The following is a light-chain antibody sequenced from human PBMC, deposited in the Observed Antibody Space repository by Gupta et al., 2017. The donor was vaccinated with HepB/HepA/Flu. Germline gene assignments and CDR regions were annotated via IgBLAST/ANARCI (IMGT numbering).Light chain of an antibody. J-gene: IGKJ4*01. CDR2: WAS. V-gene: IGKV4-1*01. CDR1: QSVLYSSNNMNY. CDR3: QQYYNTPLT. Sequence: DIVMTQSQDSLAVSLGERATLNCKSSQSVLYSSNNMNYLAWYQQKPGQPPKLLIYWASTRESGVPDRFSGSGSGTDFTLPISRVQAEDVAVYYCQQYYNTPLTFGGGTKVEIK.